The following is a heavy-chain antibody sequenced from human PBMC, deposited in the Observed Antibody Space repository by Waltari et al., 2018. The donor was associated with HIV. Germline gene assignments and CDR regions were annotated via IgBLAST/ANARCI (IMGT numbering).Heavy chain of an antibody. CDR3: ARGESATWANLDF. CDR2: VNPANGAT. Sequence: QVQLVQSAAELKSPGAPVQIACRTPGYIFAAFHILWVRLAPGEGLQWVWWVNPANGATNYAQELQDWVSVTTDRSITTVYLTLKRLRSDDTAVYYCARGESATWANLDFWGQGTVVSVSS. J-gene: IGHJ4*01. D-gene: IGHD1-26*01. V-gene: IGHV1-2*04. CDR1: GYIFAAFH.